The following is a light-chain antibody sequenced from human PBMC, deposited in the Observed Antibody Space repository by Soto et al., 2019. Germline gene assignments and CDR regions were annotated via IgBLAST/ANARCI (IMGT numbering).Light chain of an antibody. CDR2: DAS. V-gene: IGKV1-5*01. J-gene: IGKJ2*01. CDR1: QSISSW. Sequence: DIQMTQSPSTLSASVGDRVTINCRASQSISSWLAWYQQKPGKAPKLLIYDASSLESGVPSRFSGSGSGTEVTLTISSLQPDDFATYYWHQDNSYRMYTFGQGIKLEIK. CDR3: HQDNSYRMYT.